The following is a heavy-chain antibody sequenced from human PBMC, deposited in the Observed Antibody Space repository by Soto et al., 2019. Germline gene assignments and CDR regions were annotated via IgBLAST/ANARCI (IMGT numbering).Heavy chain of an antibody. CDR1: GFTFSSYD. CDR2: IGTAGDT. CDR3: ARSPPGGYHYYYGLDV. D-gene: IGHD2-15*01. J-gene: IGHJ6*02. Sequence: EVQLVESGGGLVQPGGSLRLSCAASGFTFSSYDMQWVRQATGKGLEWVSAIGTAGDTYYPGSVKGRFTISRENAKNSMSLQKSGLRAVYPAVYYCARSPPGGYHYYYGLDVWGQGTTVTGSS. V-gene: IGHV3-13*04.